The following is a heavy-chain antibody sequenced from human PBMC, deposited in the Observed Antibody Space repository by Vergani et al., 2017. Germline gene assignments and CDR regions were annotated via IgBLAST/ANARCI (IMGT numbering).Heavy chain of an antibody. CDR3: ARDFLTRVTTLDYYYMGV. CDR1: GFPFSDYG. D-gene: IGHD1-1*01. J-gene: IGHJ6*03. CDR2: ISYDGNKK. Sequence: VHLLESGGGLLQPGGSLRLSCSAAGFPFSDYGVHWVRQAPGKGLEWVSVISYDGNKKNYADSVKGRFTISRDNSKNTLYLEMNALRAEDTAVYYCARDFLTRVTTLDYYYMGVWGKGTTVTVSS. V-gene: IGHV3-30*03.